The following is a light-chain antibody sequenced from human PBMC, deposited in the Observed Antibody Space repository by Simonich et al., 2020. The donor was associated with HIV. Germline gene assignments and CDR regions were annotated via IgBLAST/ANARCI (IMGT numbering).Light chain of an antibody. CDR1: SSDVGGYNY. CDR3: QSYDNSLRDVV. Sequence: QSALTQPASVSGSPGQSITISCTGTSSDVGGYNYVSWYQQHPGKAPKLMIYYVSKRPSGVSSRFSGSKSGNTASLTISGLQAEDEADYYCQSYDNSLRDVVFGGGTKVTVL. CDR2: YVS. J-gene: IGLJ2*01. V-gene: IGLV2-14*01.